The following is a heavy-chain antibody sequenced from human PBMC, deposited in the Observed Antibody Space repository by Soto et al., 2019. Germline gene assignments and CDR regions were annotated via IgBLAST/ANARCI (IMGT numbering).Heavy chain of an antibody. CDR1: GGSISSGDYY. J-gene: IGHJ4*02. CDR3: ARARGARYFDY. D-gene: IGHD2-15*01. CDR2: IYYSGST. V-gene: IGHV4-30-4*01. Sequence: QVQLQESGPGLVKPSQTLSLTCTVSGGSISSGDYYWSCIRQPPGKGLEWIGYIYYSGSTYYNTSLKSRVTISVDTSKNQFSLKLSSVTAADTAVYYCARARGARYFDYWGQVTLVTVSS.